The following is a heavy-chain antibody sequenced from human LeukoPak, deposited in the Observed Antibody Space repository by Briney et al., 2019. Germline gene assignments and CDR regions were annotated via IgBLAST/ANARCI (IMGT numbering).Heavy chain of an antibody. V-gene: IGHV4-59*01. CDR2: VYYSGST. D-gene: IGHD1-14*01. CDR1: GGSISTYY. CDR3: ARGLNNRKSGRRFDVFEI. J-gene: IGHJ3*02. Sequence: SETLSLTCTVSGGSISTYYWSWIRQPPGKGLHWIGYVYYSGSTNYSPSLKSRVTISADTSKNQFSLRLSSVTAADTSVYYCARGLNNRKSGRRFDVFEIWGQGTMVTVSS.